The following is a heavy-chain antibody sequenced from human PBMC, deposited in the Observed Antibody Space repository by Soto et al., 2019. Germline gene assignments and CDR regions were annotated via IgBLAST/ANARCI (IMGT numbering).Heavy chain of an antibody. Sequence: QVQLQESGPGLVKPSETLSLTCTVSGGSISSYYWSWIRQPAGKGLEGIGRIYTSGSTNYNPSLKSRVTMSVDTSKNQFSLKLSSVTAADTAVYYCARVEYYYDSSGYYMGAFDIWGQGTMVTVSS. J-gene: IGHJ3*02. CDR2: IYTSGST. CDR1: GGSISSYY. V-gene: IGHV4-4*07. CDR3: ARVEYYYDSSGYYMGAFDI. D-gene: IGHD3-22*01.